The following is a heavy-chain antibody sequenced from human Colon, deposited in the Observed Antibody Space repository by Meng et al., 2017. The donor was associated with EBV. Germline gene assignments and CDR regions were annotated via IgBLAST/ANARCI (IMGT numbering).Heavy chain of an antibody. CDR1: GGSLSSRNW. CDR2: IYHSGST. CDR3: ARVGAYCGGDCYHPR. Sequence: QVQLQESGPGLVKPSGTLSRLCAVSGGSLSSRNWWSWVRQPPGKGLEWIGEIYHSGSTNYNPSLKSRVTISVDESKNQFSLRLSSVTAADTAVYYCARVGAYCGGDCYHPRWGQGTLVTVSS. V-gene: IGHV4-4*02. J-gene: IGHJ4*02. D-gene: IGHD2-21*02.